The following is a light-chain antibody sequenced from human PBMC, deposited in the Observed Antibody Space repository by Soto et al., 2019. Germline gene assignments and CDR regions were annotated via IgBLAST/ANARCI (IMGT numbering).Light chain of an antibody. J-gene: IGKJ2*01. CDR2: GAS. V-gene: IGKV3-20*01. Sequence: EIVLTQSPGTLSLSPGERATISCRASQSVSSSYLSWYQQKPGQATRLLIYGASSRATGIPDRFSGSGSGTDFTLTISRLEPEDFAVYYCQQYGNSPPYTFGQGTKLEIK. CDR3: QQYGNSPPYT. CDR1: QSVSSSY.